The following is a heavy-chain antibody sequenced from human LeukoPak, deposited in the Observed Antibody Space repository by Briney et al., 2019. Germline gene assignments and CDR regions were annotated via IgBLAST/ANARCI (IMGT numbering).Heavy chain of an antibody. CDR2: IYYSGST. Sequence: SETLSLTCTVSGGSISSYYWSWIRQPPGKGLEWIGYIYYSGSTNYNPSLKSRVTISVDTSKSQFSLKLSSVTAADTAVYYCARGSLWFGELNDYWGQGTLVTVSS. J-gene: IGHJ4*02. D-gene: IGHD3-10*01. CDR3: ARGSLWFGELNDY. V-gene: IGHV4-59*12. CDR1: GGSISSYY.